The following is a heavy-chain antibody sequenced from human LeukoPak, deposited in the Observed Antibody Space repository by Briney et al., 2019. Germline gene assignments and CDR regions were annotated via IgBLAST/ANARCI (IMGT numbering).Heavy chain of an antibody. V-gene: IGHV4-4*07. CDR2: IYTSGST. CDR3: ARGSPWFGGYGYFDY. J-gene: IGHJ4*02. D-gene: IGHD3-10*01. CDR1: GGSISSYY. Sequence: SETLSLTCSVSGGSISSYYWSWIRPPAGKGLEWIGRIYTSGSTNYNPSLKSRVTMSVDTSKNQFSLKLSSVTAADTAVYYCARGSPWFGGYGYFDYWGQGTLVTVSS.